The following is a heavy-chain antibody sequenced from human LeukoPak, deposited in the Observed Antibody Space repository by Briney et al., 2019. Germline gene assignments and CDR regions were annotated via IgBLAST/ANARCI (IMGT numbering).Heavy chain of an antibody. Sequence: ASVKVSCKSSGYTFTGYYMHWVRQAPGQGLGWMGWINPNSGGTNYAQKFQGRVTMTRDTSISTAYMELSRLRSDDTAVYYCARDPQDYYDSSGLPLSWGQGTLVTVSS. CDR3: ARDPQDYYDSSGLPLS. J-gene: IGHJ5*02. D-gene: IGHD3-22*01. CDR1: GYTFTGYY. V-gene: IGHV1-2*02. CDR2: INPNSGGT.